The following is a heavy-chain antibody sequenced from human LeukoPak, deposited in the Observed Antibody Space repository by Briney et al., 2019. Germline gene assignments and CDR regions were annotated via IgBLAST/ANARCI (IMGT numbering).Heavy chain of an antibody. CDR3: ARETDQLLSARSCNWFDP. CDR1: GYTFTSYY. D-gene: IGHD2-2*01. V-gene: IGHV1-69*04. Sequence: SVKVSCKASGYTFTSYYMHWVRQAPGQGLEWMGRIIPILGIANYAQKFQGRVTITADKSTSTAYMELSSLRSEDTAVYYCARETDQLLSARSCNWFDPWGQGTLVTVSS. CDR2: IIPILGIA. J-gene: IGHJ5*02.